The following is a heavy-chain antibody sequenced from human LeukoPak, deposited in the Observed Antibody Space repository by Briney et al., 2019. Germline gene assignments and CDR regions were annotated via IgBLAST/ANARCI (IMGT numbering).Heavy chain of an antibody. J-gene: IGHJ6*02. D-gene: IGHD3-3*02. CDR1: GFTFSDYY. CDR3: ARGGELDYYYYYGMDV. Sequence: GGSLRLSCAASGFTFSDYYMSWIRQAPGKGLEWVSYISSSGRTIYYADSVKGRFTISRDNAKNSLYLQMNSLRAEDTAVYYCARGGELDYYYYYGMDVWGQGTTVTVSS. CDR2: ISSSGRTI. V-gene: IGHV3-11*01.